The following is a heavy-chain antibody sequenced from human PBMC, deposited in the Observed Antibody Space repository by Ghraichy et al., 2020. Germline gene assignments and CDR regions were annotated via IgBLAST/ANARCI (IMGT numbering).Heavy chain of an antibody. J-gene: IGHJ6*02. Sequence: SVKVSCKASGDTFSSDAINWVRQAPGQGLEWMGGIIPIFGTTNFAQKIQGRVTITADESATTGYMELSSLRFEDTAVYYCARAGGYCSSASCYKGPHYYGMDVWGQGTTVTVSS. V-gene: IGHV1-69*13. CDR1: GDTFSSDA. D-gene: IGHD2-2*02. CDR2: IIPIFGTT. CDR3: ARAGGYCSSASCYKGPHYYGMDV.